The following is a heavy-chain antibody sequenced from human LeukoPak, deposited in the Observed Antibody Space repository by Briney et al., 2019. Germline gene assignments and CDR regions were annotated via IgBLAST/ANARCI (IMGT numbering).Heavy chain of an antibody. CDR2: ISYSGST. J-gene: IGHJ4*02. CDR3: AGSIPGQGLSSTY. Sequence: SETLSLTCTVSRGSVSSGDYYWTWIRQPPGKGLEWIGYISYSGSTNYNPSLKSRVTISIDTSKNQISLKLSSVTAADTAVYYCAGSIPGQGLSSTYWGQGTLVTVSS. V-gene: IGHV4-61*08. D-gene: IGHD3-10*01. CDR1: RGSVSSGDYY.